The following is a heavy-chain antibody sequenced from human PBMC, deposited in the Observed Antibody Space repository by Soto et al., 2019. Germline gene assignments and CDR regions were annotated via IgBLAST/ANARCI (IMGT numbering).Heavy chain of an antibody. Sequence: GGSLRLSCAASGFTFSSYAMSWVRQAPGKGLEWVSAISGSGGSTYYADSVKGRFTISRDNSKNTLYLQMNSLRAEDTAVYYCTTRVPAARKYLDYWGQGTLVTVSS. D-gene: IGHD2-2*01. CDR2: ISGSGGST. CDR3: TTRVPAARKYLDY. V-gene: IGHV3-23*01. CDR1: GFTFSSYA. J-gene: IGHJ4*02.